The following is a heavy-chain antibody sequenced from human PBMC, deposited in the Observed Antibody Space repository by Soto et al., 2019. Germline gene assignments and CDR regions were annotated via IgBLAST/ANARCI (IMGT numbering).Heavy chain of an antibody. V-gene: IGHV5-51*01. D-gene: IGHD3-3*01. CDR2: IYPSDSDT. J-gene: IGHJ3*01. CDR1: GYNFTNFW. CDR3: ARVFPRSFDV. Sequence: GESLKISCKVSGYNFTNFWIGWVRQMPGKGLEWMGIIYPSDSDTKYSPSFQGQVTMSADKSISTAYLQWSSLKASDSAMYYCARVFPRSFDVWAKGQWSPSPQ.